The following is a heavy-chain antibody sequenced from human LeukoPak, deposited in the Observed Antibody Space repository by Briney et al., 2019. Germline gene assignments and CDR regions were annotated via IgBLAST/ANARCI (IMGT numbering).Heavy chain of an antibody. CDR1: GASISTSNYY. J-gene: IGHJ5*02. CDR2: VYYSGTT. Sequence: PSETLSLTCTVSGASISTSNYYWGWIRQPRGRGREWIENVYYSGTTYYNTAHKSRITISVHTSKFQFSLKLRSVTAADAAVYYCARASWVVHWFDPWGQGTLVTVSS. CDR3: ARASWVVHWFDP. D-gene: IGHD2-15*01. V-gene: IGHV4-39*01.